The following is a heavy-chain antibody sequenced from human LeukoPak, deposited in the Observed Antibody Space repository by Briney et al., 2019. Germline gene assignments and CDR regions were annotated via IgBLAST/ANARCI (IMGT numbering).Heavy chain of an antibody. Sequence: PSETLSLTCAVYGGSFRGYYWSWIRQPPGKGLEWIGEINHSGSTNYNPSLKSRVTISVDTSKNQFSLKLSSVTAADTAVYYCARGRPVLLWFGEPSNWFDPWGQGTLVTVSS. CDR2: INHSGST. D-gene: IGHD3-10*01. J-gene: IGHJ5*02. V-gene: IGHV4-34*01. CDR1: GGSFRGYY. CDR3: ARGRPVLLWFGEPSNWFDP.